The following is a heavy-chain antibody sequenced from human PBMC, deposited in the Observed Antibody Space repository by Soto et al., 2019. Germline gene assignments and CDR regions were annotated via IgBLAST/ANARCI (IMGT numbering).Heavy chain of an antibody. CDR2: ISGSGAHM. V-gene: IGHV3-21*06. J-gene: IGHJ4*02. CDR1: GGSISSGVYY. D-gene: IGHD2-15*01. CDR3: ARGPENIISNPAASLSYYLDS. Sequence: PSETLCLTCTVSGGSISSGVYYWSWVRKAPGKGLEWVSSISGSGAHMFYADSMKGRFTISRDNTKNSLYLQMDSLRAAEDTAVYYCARGPENIISNPAASLSYYLDSWGQGTRVTVSS.